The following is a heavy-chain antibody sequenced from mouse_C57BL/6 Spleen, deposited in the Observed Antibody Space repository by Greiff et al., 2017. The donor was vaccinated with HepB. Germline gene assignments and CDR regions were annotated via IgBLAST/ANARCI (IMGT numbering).Heavy chain of an antibody. J-gene: IGHJ2*01. D-gene: IGHD1-1*01. CDR2: ISSGGDYI. CDR1: GFTFSSYA. CDR3: TRAPFYGSSAYYFDY. Sequence: EVMLVESGEGLVKPGGSLKLSCAASGFTFSSYAMSWVRQTPEKRLEWVAYISSGGDYIYYADTVKGRFTISRDNARNTLYLQMSSLKSEDTAMYYCTRAPFYGSSAYYFDYWGQGTTLTVSS. V-gene: IGHV5-9-1*02.